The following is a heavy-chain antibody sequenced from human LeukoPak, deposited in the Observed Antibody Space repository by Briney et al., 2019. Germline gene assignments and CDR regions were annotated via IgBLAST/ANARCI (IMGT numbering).Heavy chain of an antibody. J-gene: IGHJ4*02. CDR2: ISGSGGST. D-gene: IGHD4-17*01. Sequence: GGSLRLSCAASGFTFSSYAMSWVRQAPGKGLEWVSAISGSGGSTYYADSVKGRFTISRDNSKNTLYLQVNSLRAEDTAVYYCATTYGDYYFDYWGQGTLVTVSS. CDR3: ATTYGDYYFDY. CDR1: GFTFSSYA. V-gene: IGHV3-23*01.